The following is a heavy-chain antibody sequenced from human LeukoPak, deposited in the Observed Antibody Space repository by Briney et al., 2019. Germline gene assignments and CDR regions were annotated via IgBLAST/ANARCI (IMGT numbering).Heavy chain of an antibody. CDR1: GFTFSSYS. V-gene: IGHV3-21*01. Sequence: GGSLRLSCAASGFTFSSYSMNWVRQAPGKGLEWVSSISSSSSYIYYADSVKGRFTISRDNAKNSLYLQMNSLSAEDTAVYYCARDSRGYSYGYPYYYGMDVWGQGTTVTVSS. D-gene: IGHD5-18*01. CDR3: ARDSRGYSYGYPYYYGMDV. CDR2: ISSSSSYI. J-gene: IGHJ6*02.